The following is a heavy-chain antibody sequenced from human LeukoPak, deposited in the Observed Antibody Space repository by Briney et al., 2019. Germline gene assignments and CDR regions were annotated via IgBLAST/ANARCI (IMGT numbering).Heavy chain of an antibody. CDR3: AHRPNWHDSSGLDF. Sequence: SGPTLVNPTETLTLTCTFSGFSLSTNGVAVAWIRQPPGKALEWLAVICWDDNKRYSPSLENRLTITKDTSKNQVVLIMTNMDPVDTATYYCAHRPNWHDSSGLDFWGQGTPVTVSS. D-gene: IGHD3-22*01. CDR2: ICWDDNK. V-gene: IGHV2-5*02. CDR1: GFSLSTNGVA. J-gene: IGHJ4*02.